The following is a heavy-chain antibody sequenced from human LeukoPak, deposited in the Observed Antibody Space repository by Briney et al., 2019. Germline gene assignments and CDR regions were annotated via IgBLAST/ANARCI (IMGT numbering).Heavy chain of an antibody. J-gene: IGHJ4*02. CDR2: INHSGST. V-gene: IGHV4-34*01. Sequence: PSETLSLTCAVYGGSFSGYYWSWIRQPPGKGLEWIGEINHSGSTNYNPSLKSRVTISVDTSKIQFSLKLSSVTAADTAVYYCARSDNSGVYYFDYWGQGTLVTVSS. CDR3: ARSDNSGVYYFDY. CDR1: GGSFSGYY. D-gene: IGHD1-26*01.